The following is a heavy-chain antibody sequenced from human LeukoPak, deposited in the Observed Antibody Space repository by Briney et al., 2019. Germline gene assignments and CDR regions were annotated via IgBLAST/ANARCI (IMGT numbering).Heavy chain of an antibody. Sequence: GESLKISCKGSGYSFTTNWIGWVRRMPGKCLEWMGIIYPSDSDTRYSPSFQGQVTISADKSISTAYLQWSSLKASDTAMYYCARQGSGYINYWGQGTLVTVSS. J-gene: IGHJ4*03. CDR3: ARQGSGYINY. CDR2: IYPSDSDT. CDR1: GYSFTTNW. V-gene: IGHV5-51*01. D-gene: IGHD2-15*01.